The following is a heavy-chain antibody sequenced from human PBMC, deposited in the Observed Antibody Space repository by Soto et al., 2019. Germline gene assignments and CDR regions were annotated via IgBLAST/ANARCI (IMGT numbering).Heavy chain of an antibody. CDR3: AKIRGSAIVYDDYAMDI. D-gene: IGHD3-10*01. V-gene: IGHV3-23*01. CDR2: ISGTGDSS. CDR1: GFTFASFA. Sequence: GSLRLSCAASGFTFASFAMSWVRQAPGKGLEWVSAISGTGDSSFYADSVKGRFTISRNNSKNILSLQMSGLRAEDSAKYYCAKIRGSAIVYDDYAMDIWGQGTTVTVSS. J-gene: IGHJ6*02.